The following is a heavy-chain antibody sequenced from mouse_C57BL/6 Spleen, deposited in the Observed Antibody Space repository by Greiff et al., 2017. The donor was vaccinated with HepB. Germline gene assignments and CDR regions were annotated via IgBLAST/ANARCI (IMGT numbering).Heavy chain of an antibody. Sequence: EVQRVESGGGLVKPGGSLKLSCAASGFTFSDYGMHWVRQAPEKGLEWVAYISSGSSTIYYADTVKGRFTISRDNAKNTLFLQMTSLRSEDTAMYYCARIYYGNYGDFDYWGQGTTLTVSS. CDR2: ISSGSSTI. D-gene: IGHD2-1*01. CDR3: ARIYYGNYGDFDY. J-gene: IGHJ2*01. V-gene: IGHV5-17*01. CDR1: GFTFSDYG.